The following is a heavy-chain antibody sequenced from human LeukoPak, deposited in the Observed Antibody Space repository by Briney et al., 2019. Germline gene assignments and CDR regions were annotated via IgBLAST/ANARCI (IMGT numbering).Heavy chain of an antibody. J-gene: IGHJ4*02. CDR2: INPSGGST. V-gene: IGHV1-46*01. CDR1: GYTFTSYY. Sequence: GASVKVSCKASGYTFTSYYMHWVRQAPGQGLEWMGIINPSGGSTSYAQKFQGRVTMTRDTSTSTVYMDLSSLRSEDTAVYYCARESTDEYYFDYWGQGTLVTVSS. CDR3: ARESTDEYYFDY.